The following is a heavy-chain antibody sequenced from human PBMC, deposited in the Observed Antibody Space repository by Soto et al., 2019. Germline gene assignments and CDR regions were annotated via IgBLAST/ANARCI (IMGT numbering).Heavy chain of an antibody. CDR3: ARLSGSWQSGFYP. D-gene: IGHD6-13*01. J-gene: IGHJ5*02. V-gene: IGHV4-31*03. Sequence: QVQLQESGPGLVKPSQTLSLTCIVAGGSISSNDFYWSWSRQHPGKGLEWIGYIYYSRKTYYSPSLKSRVTIVVDTAKIQFSLKMSSVAAADTPVYYCARLSGSWQSGFYPWGQGTLVTVSS. CDR1: GGSISSNDFY. CDR2: IYYSRKT.